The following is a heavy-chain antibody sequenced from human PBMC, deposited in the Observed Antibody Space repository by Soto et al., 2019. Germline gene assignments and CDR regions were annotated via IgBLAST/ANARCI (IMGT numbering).Heavy chain of an antibody. CDR1: GFTFDDYG. CDR3: ARRLDYIEPYYYYYMDV. J-gene: IGHJ6*03. V-gene: IGHV3-20*01. D-gene: IGHD4-4*01. CDR2: INWNGGST. Sequence: ESGGGVVRPGGSLRLSCAASGFTFDDYGMSWVRQAPGKGLEWVSGINWNGGSTGYADSVKGRFTISRDNAKNSLYLQMNSLRAEDSALYHCARRLDYIEPYYYYYMDVWGIGITVTVSS.